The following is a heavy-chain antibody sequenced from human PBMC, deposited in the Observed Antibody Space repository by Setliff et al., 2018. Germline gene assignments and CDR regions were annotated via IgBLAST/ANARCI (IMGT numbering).Heavy chain of an antibody. V-gene: IGHV4-39*01. CDR2: IYYSGST. D-gene: IGHD3-10*01. CDR1: GGSISSSSYY. J-gene: IGHJ5*02. CDR3: ALNPSWFGELFAWFDP. Sequence: SETLSLTCTVSGGSISSSSYYWGWIRQPPGKGLEWIGSIYYSGSTYYNPSLKSRVTISVDTSKNQFSLKLSSVTAADTAVYYCALNPSWFGELFAWFDPWGQGTLVTVPS.